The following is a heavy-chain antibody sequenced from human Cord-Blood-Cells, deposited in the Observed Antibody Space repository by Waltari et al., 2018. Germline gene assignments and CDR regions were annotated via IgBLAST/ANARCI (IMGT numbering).Heavy chain of an antibody. D-gene: IGHD2-2*01. CDR3: ASMCSSTSCDAFDI. CDR1: GYTFTSYA. Sequence: QVQLVQSGAEVKKPGASVKVSCKASGYTFTSYAMHWVRQAPGQRLEWMGWIDAGNVNTKYSQKFQGRVTSTRATSASTAYMELSSLRSEDTAVYYCASMCSSTSCDAFDIWGQGTMVTVSS. V-gene: IGHV1-3*01. J-gene: IGHJ3*02. CDR2: IDAGNVNT.